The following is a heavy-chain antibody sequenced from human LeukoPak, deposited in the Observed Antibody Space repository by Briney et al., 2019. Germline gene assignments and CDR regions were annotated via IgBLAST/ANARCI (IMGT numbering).Heavy chain of an antibody. CDR3: ARRVGYYDSSGYSY. J-gene: IGHJ4*02. CDR2: INHSGST. D-gene: IGHD3-22*01. Sequence: PSETLSLTCAVYGGSFSGYYWSWIRHPPGKGLEWIGEINHSGSTNYNPSLKSRVTISVDTSKNQFSLKLSSVTAADTAVYYCARRVGYYDSSGYSYWGQGTLVTVSS. CDR1: GGSFSGYY. V-gene: IGHV4-34*01.